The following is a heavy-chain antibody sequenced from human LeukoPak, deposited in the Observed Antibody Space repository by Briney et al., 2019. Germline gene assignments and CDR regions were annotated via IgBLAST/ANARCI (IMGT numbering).Heavy chain of an antibody. J-gene: IGHJ5*02. CDR2: IIPIFGTA. D-gene: IGHD3-3*01. V-gene: IGHV1-69*05. Sequence: ASVKVPCKASGGTFSSYAISWVRQAPGQGLEWMGGIIPIFGTANYAQKFQGRVTITRNTSISTAYMELSSLRSEDTAVYYCARGQRIAIFGVVIENWFDPWGQGTLVTVSS. CDR3: ARGQRIAIFGVVIENWFDP. CDR1: GGTFSSYA.